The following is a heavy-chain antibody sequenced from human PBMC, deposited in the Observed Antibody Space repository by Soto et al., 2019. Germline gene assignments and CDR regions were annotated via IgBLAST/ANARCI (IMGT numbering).Heavy chain of an antibody. Sequence: QVQLVESGGGEVQPGRSLRLSCAASGFTFSSYGMQWVRQAPGKGLEWVAVISYDGSNKYYADSVKGRFTISRDNSKNTLYLQMNSLRAEDTAVYYCAKDGRDRSREDIPDYYYYAMDVWGQGTTVTVSS. CDR2: ISYDGSNK. J-gene: IGHJ6*01. V-gene: IGHV3-30*18. CDR3: AKDGRDRSREDIPDYYYYAMDV. D-gene: IGHD2-15*01. CDR1: GFTFSSYG.